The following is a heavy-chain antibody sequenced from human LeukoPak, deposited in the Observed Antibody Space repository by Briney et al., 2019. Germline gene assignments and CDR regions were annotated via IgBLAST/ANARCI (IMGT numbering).Heavy chain of an antibody. V-gene: IGHV1-8*03. Sequence: ASVKVSCKASGYTFTSYDINWVRQATGQGLEWMGWMNPNSGNTGYAQKFQGRVTITRNTSISTAYMELSSLRSEDTAVYYCARTYSSLIDAFDIWGQGTMVTVSS. CDR2: MNPNSGNT. CDR3: ARTYSSLIDAFDI. D-gene: IGHD6-6*01. CDR1: GYTFTSYD. J-gene: IGHJ3*02.